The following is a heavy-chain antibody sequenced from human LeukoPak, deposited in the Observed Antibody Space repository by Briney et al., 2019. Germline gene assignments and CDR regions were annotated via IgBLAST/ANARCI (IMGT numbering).Heavy chain of an antibody. V-gene: IGHV4-39*07. J-gene: IGHJ5*02. Sequence: SETLSLTCTVSGDSFSSNSFYWGWIRQPPGKGLEWNASIYYTGSTYYNPSLKSRATISGDTSKNQFSLKLTSVTAADTAVYYCAREGGQYSSSWYTWGQGTLVAVSS. CDR2: IYYTGST. CDR3: AREGGQYSSSWYT. D-gene: IGHD6-13*01. CDR1: GDSFSSNSFY.